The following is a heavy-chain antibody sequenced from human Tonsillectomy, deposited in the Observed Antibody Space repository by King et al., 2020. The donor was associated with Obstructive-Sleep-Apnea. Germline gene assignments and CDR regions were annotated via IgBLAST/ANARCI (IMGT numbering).Heavy chain of an antibody. CDR1: GYTFTSYY. CDR2: INPSGGST. Sequence: VQLVESGAEVKKPGASVKVSCKASGYTFTSYYMHWVRQAPGQGLEWMGTINPSGGSTSYAQKFQGRVTMTRDTSASIVYMELSSLRSNDTAVFYCARDPTYGDYPFYWGQGTLVTVSS. V-gene: IGHV1-46*01. J-gene: IGHJ4*02. D-gene: IGHD4-17*01. CDR3: ARDPTYGDYPFY.